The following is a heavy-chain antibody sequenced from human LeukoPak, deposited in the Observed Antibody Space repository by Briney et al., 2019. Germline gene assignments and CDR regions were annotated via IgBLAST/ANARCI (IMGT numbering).Heavy chain of an antibody. V-gene: IGHV3-21*01. CDR1: GFYFSAYS. J-gene: IGHJ6*03. Sequence: PGGPLRLSCAASGFYFSAYSMNWVRQAPGKGLEWVSSINTGSTYMYYADSVKGRFTISRDNAKNSLHLQMSSLRADDTAVYFCARVEATTGRNYHYYYMDVWGKGTTVTVSS. CDR2: INTGSTYM. CDR3: ARVEATTGRNYHYYYMDV. D-gene: IGHD1-1*01.